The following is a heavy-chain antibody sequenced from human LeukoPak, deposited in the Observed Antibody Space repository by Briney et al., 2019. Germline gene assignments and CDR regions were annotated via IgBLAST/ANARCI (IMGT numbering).Heavy chain of an antibody. CDR2: IKQDGSEK. Sequence: GGSLRLSCAASGFTFSSYWMSWVRQAPGKGREGVANIKQDGSEKYYVDSVKGRFTISRDNAKNSLYLQMNSLRAEDTAVYYCARAPRWGDYESSGYSYYFDYWGQGTLVTVSS. CDR1: GFTFSSYW. CDR3: ARAPRWGDYESSGYSYYFDY. D-gene: IGHD3-22*01. J-gene: IGHJ4*02. V-gene: IGHV3-7*03.